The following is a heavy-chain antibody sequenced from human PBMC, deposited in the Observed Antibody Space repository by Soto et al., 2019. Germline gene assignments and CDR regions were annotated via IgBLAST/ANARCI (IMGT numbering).Heavy chain of an antibody. CDR3: ASDSFA. V-gene: IGHV3-30-3*01. Sequence: PGGSLRLSCAASGFTFSSYAMHWVRQAPGKGLEWVAVISYDGSNKYYADSVKGRFTISRDNSKNTLYLQMNSLRAEDTAVYYCASDSFAWGQGTLVTVSS. CDR1: GFTFSSYA. J-gene: IGHJ5*02. CDR2: ISYDGSNK.